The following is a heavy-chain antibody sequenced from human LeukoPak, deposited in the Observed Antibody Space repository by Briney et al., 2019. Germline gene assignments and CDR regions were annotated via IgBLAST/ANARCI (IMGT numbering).Heavy chain of an antibody. V-gene: IGHV4-31*03. CDR2: IYYSGST. D-gene: IGHD1-14*01. J-gene: IGHJ5*02. Sequence: SETLSLTCTVSGGSISSGGYYWSWIRQHPGKGLEWIGYIYYSGSTYYNPSLKSRVTISVDTSKNQFSLKLSSVTAADTAVYYCARRRVGQPTDAWGQGTLVTVSS. CDR3: ARRRVGQPTDA. CDR1: GGSISSGGYY.